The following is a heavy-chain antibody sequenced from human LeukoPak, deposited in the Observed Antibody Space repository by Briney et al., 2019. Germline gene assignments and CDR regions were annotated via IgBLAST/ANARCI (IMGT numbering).Heavy chain of an antibody. J-gene: IGHJ4*02. CDR2: IYYSGST. D-gene: IGHD3-22*01. V-gene: IGHV4-39*01. Sequence: PSETLSLTCTVSGGSISSSSYYWGWIRQPPGKGLEWIGSIYYSGSTYYNPSLKSRVTISVDTSKNQFSLKLSPVTAADTAVYYCATETYDSSGYPEYWGQGTLVTVSS. CDR3: ATETYDSSGYPEY. CDR1: GGSISSSSYY.